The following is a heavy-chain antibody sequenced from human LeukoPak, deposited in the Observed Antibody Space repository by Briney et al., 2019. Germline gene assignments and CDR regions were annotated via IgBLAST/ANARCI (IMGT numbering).Heavy chain of an antibody. V-gene: IGHV3-30*04. Sequence: PGGSLRLSCAASGFTFSSYAMHWVRQAPGKGLEWVAVISYDGSNKYYADSVKGRFTISRDNSKNTLYLQMNSLRAEDTAVYYCAREQGTGTTSDLLDYWGQGTLVTVSS. J-gene: IGHJ4*02. CDR1: GFTFSSYA. CDR3: AREQGTGTTSDLLDY. CDR2: ISYDGSNK. D-gene: IGHD1-1*01.